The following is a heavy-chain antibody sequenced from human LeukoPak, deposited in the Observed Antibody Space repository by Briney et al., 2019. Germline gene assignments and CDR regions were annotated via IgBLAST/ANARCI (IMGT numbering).Heavy chain of an antibody. J-gene: IGHJ4*02. CDR2: IHPSGGNP. Sequence: ASVKVSCKASGYTFTSHYVHWVRQAPGQGLEWMGIIHPSGGNPRSTENFQGRVTMTRDTSTSTVYSELRSLTSQDTAVYYCARDCSSAACQGPVLDFWGQGTLVTVSS. CDR3: ARDCSSAACQGPVLDF. CDR1: GYTFTSHY. D-gene: IGHD6-13*01. V-gene: IGHV1-46*01.